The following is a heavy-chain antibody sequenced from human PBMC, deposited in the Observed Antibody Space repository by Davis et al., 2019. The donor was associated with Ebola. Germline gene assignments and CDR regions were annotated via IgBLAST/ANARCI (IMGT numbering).Heavy chain of an antibody. J-gene: IGHJ4*02. Sequence: ASVTVSCKASGYTFTGYYMHWVRQAPGQGLEWMGWINPNSGGTNYAQKFQGWVTMTRDTSISTAYMELSRLRSDDTAVYYCAREGPIAAACTPHFDYWGQGTLVTVSS. CDR3: AREGPIAAACTPHFDY. D-gene: IGHD6-13*01. CDR1: GYTFTGYY. CDR2: INPNSGGT. V-gene: IGHV1-2*04.